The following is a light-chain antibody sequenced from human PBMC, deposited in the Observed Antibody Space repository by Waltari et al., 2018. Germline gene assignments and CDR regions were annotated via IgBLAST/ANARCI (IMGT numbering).Light chain of an antibody. J-gene: IGKJ4*01. V-gene: IGKV1-33*01. Sequence: DIQMTQSPSSLSASVADRLSITCQASQDISNSLNWYQQKPGKAPKVLIYDAANLESGVPSRFSGSGFGTDFTFTISSLQPEDLATYFCQQYHNLPATFGGGTKVESK. CDR1: QDISNS. CDR3: QQYHNLPAT. CDR2: DAA.